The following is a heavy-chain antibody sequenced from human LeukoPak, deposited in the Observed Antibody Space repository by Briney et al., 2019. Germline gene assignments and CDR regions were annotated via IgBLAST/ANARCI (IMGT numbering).Heavy chain of an antibody. CDR1: GGSLRAYY. Sequence: SETLSLTCTVSGGSLRAYYWSWMRQPPGKGLEWIGYIYYSGSTNYNPSLRSRVTISVDTSKNQLSLKLSSVTAADTAVYYCARTVPYNYGYVDYWGQGTLVTVSS. J-gene: IGHJ4*02. CDR3: ARTVPYNYGYVDY. D-gene: IGHD5-18*01. CDR2: IYYSGST. V-gene: IGHV4-59*01.